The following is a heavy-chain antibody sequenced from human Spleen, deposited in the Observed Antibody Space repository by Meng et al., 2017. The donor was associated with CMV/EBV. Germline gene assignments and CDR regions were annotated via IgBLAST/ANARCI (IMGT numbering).Heavy chain of an antibody. D-gene: IGHD1-26*01. CDR1: GFTFSSYS. CDR3: AREEYIVGANGMDV. J-gene: IGHJ6*02. V-gene: IGHV3-21*01. CDR2: ISTTSSYI. Sequence: GGSLRLSCAASGFTFSSYSMNWVRQAPGKGLEWVSSISTTSSYIYYADSVKGRFTISRDNAKNSLYLQMNSLRAEDTAVYYCAREEYIVGANGMDVWGQGTTVTVSS.